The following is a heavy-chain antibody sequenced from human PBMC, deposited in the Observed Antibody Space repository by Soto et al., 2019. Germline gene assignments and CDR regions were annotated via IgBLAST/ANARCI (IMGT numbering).Heavy chain of an antibody. CDR3: ARLFIGYCSGGSCYDY. D-gene: IGHD2-15*01. Sequence: TGGSLRLSCAASGFTFNSYSMNWVRQAPGKGLEWVSVISGGGASTYYANSVKGRFTISRDNSKNTLYLQMGSLRAEDTAVYYCARLFIGYCSGGSCYDYWGQGTLVTVSS. CDR2: ISGGGAST. J-gene: IGHJ4*02. V-gene: IGHV3-23*01. CDR1: GFTFNSYS.